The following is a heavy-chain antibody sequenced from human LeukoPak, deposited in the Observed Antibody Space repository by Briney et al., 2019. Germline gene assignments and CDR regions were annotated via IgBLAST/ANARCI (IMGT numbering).Heavy chain of an antibody. V-gene: IGHV3-23*01. CDR1: GFTFSSIA. J-gene: IGHJ4*02. CDR3: AKDLGRYRNIFFDY. D-gene: IGHD1-26*01. CDR2: ISGSGGGT. Sequence: PGGSLRLSCAASGFTFSSIAMSWVRQAPDKGLEWVSTISGSGGGTYYADSVKGRFTISRDDSKNTLYLQMNSLRADDTAVYYCAKDLGRYRNIFFDYWGQGNLVTVSS.